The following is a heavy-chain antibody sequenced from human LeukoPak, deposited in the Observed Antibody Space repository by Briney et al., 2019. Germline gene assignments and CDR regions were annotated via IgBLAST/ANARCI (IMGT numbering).Heavy chain of an antibody. D-gene: IGHD4-17*01. CDR2: INHSGST. J-gene: IGHJ6*03. V-gene: IGHV4-34*01. Sequence: SETLSLTCAVYGGSFSGYYWSWIRQPPGKGLEWIGEINHSGSTNYNPSLKSRVTISVDTSKNQFSLKLSSVTAADTAVYYCARASHDYGDYTPYYYYYMDVWGKGTTVTVSS. CDR3: ARASHDYGDYTPYYYYYMDV. CDR1: GGSFSGYY.